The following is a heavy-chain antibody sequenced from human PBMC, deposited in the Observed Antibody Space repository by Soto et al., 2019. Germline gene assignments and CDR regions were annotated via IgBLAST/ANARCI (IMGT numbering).Heavy chain of an antibody. D-gene: IGHD3-9*01. CDR2: ISGSGGST. CDR1: GFTFSSYA. Sequence: PGGSRTLSCAASGFTFSSYAMSWGRQAPGKGLEWVSAISGSGGSTYYADSVKGRFTISRDNSKNTLYLQMNSLRAEDTAVYYCAKDPGDILTGYYPGGFDYWGQGTLVTVSS. J-gene: IGHJ4*02. V-gene: IGHV3-23*01. CDR3: AKDPGDILTGYYPGGFDY.